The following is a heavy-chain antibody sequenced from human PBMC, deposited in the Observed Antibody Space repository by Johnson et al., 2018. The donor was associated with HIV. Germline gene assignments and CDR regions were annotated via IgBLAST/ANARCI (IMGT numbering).Heavy chain of an antibody. V-gene: IGHV3-20*04. D-gene: IGHD6-13*01. CDR3: AKTYSSSWYAFDI. Sequence: VQLVESGGGVVRPGESLRLSCAGSGFTFDEYGMSWVRQVAGKGLEWVSGINWNGGRSGHADSVKGRFTISRDNSKNTLYLQMNSLRAEDTAVYYCAKTYSSSWYAFDIWGQGTMVTVSS. J-gene: IGHJ3*02. CDR1: GFTFDEYG. CDR2: INWNGGRS.